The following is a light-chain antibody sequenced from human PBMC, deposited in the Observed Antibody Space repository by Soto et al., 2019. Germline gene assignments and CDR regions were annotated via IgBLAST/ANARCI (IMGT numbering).Light chain of an antibody. CDR1: SSDVGGYNY. J-gene: IGLJ1*01. Sequence: QSALTQPASVSGSPGQSITISCTGTSSDVGGYNYVSWYQQHPGKAPKLMIYDVSNRPSGVSNRFSGSKSGNTASLTISGLQAADEADYYCSSYTSSSTLHVFGTGTKLTVL. CDR3: SSYTSSSTLHV. V-gene: IGLV2-14*01. CDR2: DVS.